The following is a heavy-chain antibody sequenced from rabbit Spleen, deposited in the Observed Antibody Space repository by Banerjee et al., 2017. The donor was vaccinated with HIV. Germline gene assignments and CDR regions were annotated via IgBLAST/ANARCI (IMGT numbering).Heavy chain of an antibody. J-gene: IGHJ4*01. Sequence: QEQLVESGGDLVQPEGSLTLTCTASGFSFSDRDVMCWVRQAPGKGLEWIGCINTATGKAVYATWANGRFTVSRTSSTTVTLQMTSLTAADTATYFCARDLTSVVGWNFSLWGPGTLVTVS. CDR2: INTATGKA. D-gene: IGHD1-1*01. V-gene: IGHV1S45*01. CDR3: ARDLTSVVGWNFSL. CDR1: GFSFSDRDV.